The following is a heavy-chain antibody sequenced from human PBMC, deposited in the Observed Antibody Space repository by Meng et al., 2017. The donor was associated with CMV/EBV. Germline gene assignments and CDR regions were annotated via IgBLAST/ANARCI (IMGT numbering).Heavy chain of an antibody. V-gene: IGHV3-21*01. Sequence: GESLKISCAASGFTFSSYSMNWVRQAPGKGLEWVSSISSSSSSYIYYADSVKGRFTISRDNAKNSLYLQMNSLRAEDTAVYYCASRYDFWSGYYYYGMDVWGQGTTVTVSS. J-gene: IGHJ6*02. D-gene: IGHD3-3*01. CDR1: GFTFSSYS. CDR3: ASRYDFWSGYYYYGMDV. CDR2: ISSSSSSYI.